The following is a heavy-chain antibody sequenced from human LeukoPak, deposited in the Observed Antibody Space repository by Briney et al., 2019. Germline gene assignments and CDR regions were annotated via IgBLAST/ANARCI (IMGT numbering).Heavy chain of an antibody. D-gene: IGHD3-10*01. CDR1: GASISSGSNY. V-gene: IGHV4-39*07. CDR2: IYSSGST. CDR3: ARSDGYGLVDI. J-gene: IGHJ3*02. Sequence: SETLSLTCSVSGASISSGSNYWGWIRQPPGKTLEWIGSIYSSGSTYYNSSLQSRVIIIIDTPKSHFSLTLSSVTAADTAVYYCARSDGYGLVDIWGQGTMVTVSS.